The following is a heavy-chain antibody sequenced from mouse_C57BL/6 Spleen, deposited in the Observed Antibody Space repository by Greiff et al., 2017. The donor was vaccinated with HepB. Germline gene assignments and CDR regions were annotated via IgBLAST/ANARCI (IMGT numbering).Heavy chain of an antibody. CDR1: GYTFTSYW. J-gene: IGHJ3*01. CDR3: ARDDGYPFAY. Sequence: QVQLQQPGAELVKPGASVKLSCKASGYTFTSYWIHWVKQRPGQGLEWIGMIHPNSGSTNYNEKFKSKATLTVDKSSSTAYMQLSSLTSEDSAVYYCARDDGYPFAYWGQGTLVTVSA. CDR2: IHPNSGST. D-gene: IGHD2-3*01. V-gene: IGHV1-64*01.